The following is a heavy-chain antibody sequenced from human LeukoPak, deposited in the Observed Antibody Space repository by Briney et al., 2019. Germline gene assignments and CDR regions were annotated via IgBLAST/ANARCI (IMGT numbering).Heavy chain of an antibody. J-gene: IGHJ4*02. CDR3: AREGYSSGLDY. CDR2: ISSSGSTK. CDR1: GFVFSTYE. V-gene: IGHV3-48*03. Sequence: PGGSLRLSCVASGFVFSTYEMSWVRQAPGKGLEWVSYISSSGSTKYYADSVKGRFTISRDNAKNSLYLQMNSLRAEDTAVYYCAREGYSSGLDYWGQGTLVTVSS. D-gene: IGHD6-19*01.